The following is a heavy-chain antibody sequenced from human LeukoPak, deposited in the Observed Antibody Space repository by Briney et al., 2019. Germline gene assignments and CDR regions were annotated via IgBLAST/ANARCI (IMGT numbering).Heavy chain of an antibody. CDR1: GFTFSSSA. CDR3: AKGYSSSSRFDS. V-gene: IGHV3-23*01. D-gene: IGHD6-6*01. CDR2: ISASGGGT. J-gene: IGHJ4*02. Sequence: PGGSLRLSCAASGFTFSSSAMSWVRQAPGKGLEWVSAISASGGGTYYADSVKGRFTIPRDNSKNTLYLQMNSLRAEDTAVYYCAKGYSSSSRFDSWGQGTLVTVSS.